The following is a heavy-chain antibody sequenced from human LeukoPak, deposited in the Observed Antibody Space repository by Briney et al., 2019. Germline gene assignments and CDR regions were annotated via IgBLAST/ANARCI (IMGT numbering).Heavy chain of an antibody. J-gene: IGHJ4*02. CDR1: GGAISSYY. Sequence: SETLSLTCTVSGGAISSYYWSWIRQPPGKGLEWMGYFYYSGSTNYNPSLKSRVTISVDTSKNQFSLKLSSVTAAATAVYYCARSPTAVAGDALFDYWGQGTLVTVSS. D-gene: IGHD6-19*01. V-gene: IGHV4-59*08. CDR3: ARSPTAVAGDALFDY. CDR2: FYYSGST.